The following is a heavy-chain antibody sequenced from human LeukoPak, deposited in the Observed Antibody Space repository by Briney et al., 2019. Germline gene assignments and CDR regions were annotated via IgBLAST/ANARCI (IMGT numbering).Heavy chain of an antibody. CDR3: ARAPYYYDSSGYYQPYYYYYYMDV. Sequence: GASVKVSCKASGYTFTSYGISWVRQAPGQGREWMGWISAYNGNTNYAQKLQGRVTMTTDTSTSTAYMELRSLRSDDTAVYYCARAPYYYDSSGYYQPYYYYYYMDVWGKGTTVTISS. D-gene: IGHD3-22*01. V-gene: IGHV1-18*01. CDR1: GYTFTSYG. CDR2: ISAYNGNT. J-gene: IGHJ6*03.